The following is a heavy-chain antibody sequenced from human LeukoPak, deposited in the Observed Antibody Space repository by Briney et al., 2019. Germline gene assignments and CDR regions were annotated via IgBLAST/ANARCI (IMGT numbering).Heavy chain of an antibody. V-gene: IGHV3-30*18. D-gene: IGHD6-19*01. CDR2: ISYDGSNK. CDR3: AKSTGYSSGWFDY. J-gene: IGHJ4*02. Sequence: PGGSPRLSCAASGFAFSDYGMRWVRQAPGKGLEWVAVISYDGSNKYYADSVKGRFTISRDNSKNTGYLQMNSLRGDDTAVYYCAKSTGYSSGWFDYWGQGTLVTVSS. CDR1: GFAFSDYG.